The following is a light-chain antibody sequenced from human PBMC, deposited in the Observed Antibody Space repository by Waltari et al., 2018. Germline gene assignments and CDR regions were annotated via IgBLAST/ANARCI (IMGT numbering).Light chain of an antibody. V-gene: IGLV2-14*03. J-gene: IGLJ2*01. Sequence: QSALTQPASASGSPGQSITISCSGIGSGVGASDYVSWYQLHPGKAPQVIIYDVTNRAAGVSHRFSASKSANTASLTISGLQPEDEADYYCSSQTLDGVVLFGGGTKLTVL. CDR2: DVT. CDR1: GSGVGASDY. CDR3: SSQTLDGVVL.